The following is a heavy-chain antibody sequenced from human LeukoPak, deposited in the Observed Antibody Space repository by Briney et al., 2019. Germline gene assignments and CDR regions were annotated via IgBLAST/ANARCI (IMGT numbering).Heavy chain of an antibody. CDR2: ISYDGSNK. Sequence: GGSLRLSCAASGFTFSSYAMHWVRQAPGKGLEWVAVISYDGSNKYYADSVKGRFTISRDNSKNKLYLQMNSLRAEDTAVYYCARVNGYYGSGSPYFDYWGQGTLVTVSS. D-gene: IGHD3-10*01. CDR1: GFTFSSYA. CDR3: ARVNGYYGSGSPYFDY. J-gene: IGHJ4*02. V-gene: IGHV3-30*04.